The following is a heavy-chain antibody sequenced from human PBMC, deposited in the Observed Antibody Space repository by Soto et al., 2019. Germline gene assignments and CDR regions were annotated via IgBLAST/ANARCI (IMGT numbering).Heavy chain of an antibody. CDR1: GGSISSYY. V-gene: IGHV4-59*01. CDR2: IYYSGST. J-gene: IGHJ6*02. D-gene: IGHD5-12*01. Sequence: QVQLQESGPGLVRPSETLSLTCTVSGGSISSYYWTWIRQPPGKGLEWIGYIYYSGSTNYNPSLKSRVTISADTSKNQFSLKLSSVTAADTVVYYCARDSATLGMDVWGQGTTVTVSS. CDR3: ARDSATLGMDV.